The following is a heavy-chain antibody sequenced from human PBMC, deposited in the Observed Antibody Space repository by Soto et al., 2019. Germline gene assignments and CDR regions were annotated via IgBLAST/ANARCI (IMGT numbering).Heavy chain of an antibody. CDR1: GLSFSSYT. D-gene: IGHD2-15*01. CDR3: AKDPNTDLLGGFEF. J-gene: IGHJ3*01. V-gene: IGHV3-23*01. CDR2: VSGTGTRT. Sequence: PCWSMRIACAACGLSFSSYTMSWVRQAPGKGLEWVSGVSGTGTRTYYADSVKGRFTISRDDSESTLSLQMNSLRDEDTAVYYCAKDPNTDLLGGFEFGGQGTMVTVSS.